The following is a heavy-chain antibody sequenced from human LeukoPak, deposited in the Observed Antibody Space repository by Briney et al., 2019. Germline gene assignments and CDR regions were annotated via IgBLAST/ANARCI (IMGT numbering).Heavy chain of an antibody. Sequence: GGSLRLSCAASGFTFSSSAMNWVRQAPGKGLEWVSAISGSGGSTYYADSVKGRFTISRDNSKNTLYLQMSSLRVEDTAVYYCAKDRHYDSSGSYGMDVWGQGTTVTVSS. CDR2: ISGSGGST. V-gene: IGHV3-23*01. J-gene: IGHJ6*02. D-gene: IGHD3-22*01. CDR1: GFTFSSSA. CDR3: AKDRHYDSSGSYGMDV.